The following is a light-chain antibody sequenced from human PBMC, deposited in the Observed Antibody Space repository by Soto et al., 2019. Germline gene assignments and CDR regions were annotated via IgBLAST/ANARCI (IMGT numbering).Light chain of an antibody. J-gene: IGKJ2*01. CDR1: QSISSW. Sequence: DIQMTQSPSTLSASVGDRVTITCRASQSISSWLAWYQQKPGKAPKLLIYDASSLECGVPSRFSGSGSGTEFTLTISSLQPDDFATYYCQQYNSYSYPFGQGTKLEIK. CDR2: DAS. CDR3: QQYNSYSYP. V-gene: IGKV1-5*01.